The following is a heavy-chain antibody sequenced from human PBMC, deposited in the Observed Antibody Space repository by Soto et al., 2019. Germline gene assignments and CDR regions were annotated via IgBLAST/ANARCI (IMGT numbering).Heavy chain of an antibody. D-gene: IGHD6-13*01. CDR2: ISISSRTI. Sequence: GGSLRLSCAASGFTFRSYSMNWVRQAPGKGLEWVSYISISSRTIYYADSVKGRFTISRDDAKNSLYLQMNSLRDEDTFVYYCARDNGIAGSFDPWGQGTLVTVSS. CDR3: ARDNGIAGSFDP. J-gene: IGHJ5*02. CDR1: GFTFRSYS. V-gene: IGHV3-48*02.